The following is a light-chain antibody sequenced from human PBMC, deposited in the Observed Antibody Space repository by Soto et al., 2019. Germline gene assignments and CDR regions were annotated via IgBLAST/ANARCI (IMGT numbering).Light chain of an antibody. CDR2: GAS. Sequence: VMTQAPATLSVSPGERATLSCRASQTINNNVAWYQLKDGQVPRLVIYGASTRATDIPARFSGSGSGTEFTLTISRLEPEDFAVYYCQQYGSSPPTTFGGGTKVDIK. CDR1: QTINNN. V-gene: IGKV3-15*01. CDR3: QQYGSSPPTT. J-gene: IGKJ4*01.